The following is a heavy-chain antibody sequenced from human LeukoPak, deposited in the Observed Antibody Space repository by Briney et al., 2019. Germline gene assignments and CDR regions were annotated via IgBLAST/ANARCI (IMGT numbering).Heavy chain of an antibody. CDR1: GFTFSSYG. CDR3: AKAHYGGYFDY. CDR2: IRYDGSNK. Sequence: GGSLRLSCAASGFTFSSYGIHWVRQAPGKGLEWVAFIRYDGSNKYYVESVKGRFTISRDNSKNTLYLQMNSLRAEDTAVYYCAKAHYGGYFDYWGQGTLVTVSS. V-gene: IGHV3-30*02. D-gene: IGHD4-23*01. J-gene: IGHJ4*02.